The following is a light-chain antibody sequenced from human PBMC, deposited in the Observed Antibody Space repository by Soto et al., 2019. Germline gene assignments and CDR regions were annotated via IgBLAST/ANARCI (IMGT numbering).Light chain of an antibody. CDR1: LSLLYSDGKTY. J-gene: IGKJ4*01. CDR3: LQSIYLPLT. Sequence: DVVMTQTPVSLSVSPGQAASISCKSTLSLLYSDGKTYLYWYLQKPGKAPQLLIYEGSRRSSGVTERFSGTGSGTDFTLTISRVEADDVGIYYCLQSIYLPLTFGGGTTVEIK. V-gene: IGKV2-29*03. CDR2: EGS.